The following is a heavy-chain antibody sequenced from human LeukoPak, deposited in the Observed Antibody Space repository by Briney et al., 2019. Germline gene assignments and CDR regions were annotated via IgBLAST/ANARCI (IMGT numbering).Heavy chain of an antibody. V-gene: IGHV3-21*01. J-gene: IGHJ5*02. CDR3: AREGGSGWYSGWFDP. CDR2: ISSSTSYI. Sequence: GGSLRLSCAASGFIFSTYCMNWVRQAPGKGLEWVSSISSSTSYIYYADSVKGRFTISRDNAKNSLYLQMNSLRAENTALYYCAREGGSGWYSGWFDPWGQGTQVTVSS. CDR1: GFIFSTYC. D-gene: IGHD6-19*01.